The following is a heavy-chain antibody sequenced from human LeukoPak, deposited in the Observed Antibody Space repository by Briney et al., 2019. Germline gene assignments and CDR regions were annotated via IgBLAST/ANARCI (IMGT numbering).Heavy chain of an antibody. V-gene: IGHV4-59*01. J-gene: IGHJ6*03. D-gene: IGHD2-2*01. CDR2: IYYSGST. CDR1: GGSISSYY. CDR3: ARGPGYCSSTSCSYYYYMDV. Sequence: SETLSLTCTVSGGSISSYYWSWIRQPPGKGLEWIGYIYYSGSTNYNPSLKSRVTISVDTSKNQFSLKLSSVTAADTAVYYCARGPGYCSSTSCSYYYYMDVWGKGTTVTVSS.